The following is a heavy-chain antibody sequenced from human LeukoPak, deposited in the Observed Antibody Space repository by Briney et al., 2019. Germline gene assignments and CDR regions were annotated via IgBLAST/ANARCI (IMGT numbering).Heavy chain of an antibody. J-gene: IGHJ4*02. CDR1: GCTFSSYA. CDR3: AKYTRLPYFDY. CDR2: VSGSGGST. D-gene: IGHD2-21*02. V-gene: IGHV3-23*01. Sequence: PGGSLRLSCTASGCTFSSYAMSWVRQAPGTGLELVSAVSGSGGSTYYADSVKGRCAISSDNSKNNQYSQRNSLRADDTAVYYCAKYTRLPYFDYWGQGTLATVSS.